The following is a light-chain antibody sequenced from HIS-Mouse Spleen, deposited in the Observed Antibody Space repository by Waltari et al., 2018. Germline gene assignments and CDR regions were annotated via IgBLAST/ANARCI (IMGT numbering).Light chain of an antibody. V-gene: IGLV3-25*03. Sequence: SYELTQPPSVSVSPGQTARIPCPGDALPTQYAYWYQQKPGQAPVLVIYKDSERPSGIPERFSGSSSGTTVTLTISGVQAEDEADYYCQSADSSGTYWVFGGGTKLTVL. CDR3: QSADSSGTYWV. CDR2: KDS. CDR1: ALPTQY. J-gene: IGLJ3*02.